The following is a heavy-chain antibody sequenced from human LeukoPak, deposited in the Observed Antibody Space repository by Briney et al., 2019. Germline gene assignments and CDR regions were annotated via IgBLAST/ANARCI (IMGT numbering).Heavy chain of an antibody. Sequence: SVKVSCKASGGTFSSYAISWVRQAPGQGLEWMGGIIPIFGTANYAQKFQGRVTITTDESTSTAYMELSSLRSDDTAVYYCARRKYYYDSSGYSFDYWGQGTLVTVSS. J-gene: IGHJ4*02. V-gene: IGHV1-69*05. CDR1: GGTFSSYA. D-gene: IGHD3-22*01. CDR3: ARRKYYYDSSGYSFDY. CDR2: IIPIFGTA.